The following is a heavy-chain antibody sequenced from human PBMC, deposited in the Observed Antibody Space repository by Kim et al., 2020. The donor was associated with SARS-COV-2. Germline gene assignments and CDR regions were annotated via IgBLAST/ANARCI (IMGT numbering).Heavy chain of an antibody. Sequence: GASLRLSCAASGFTFSNAWMSWVRQAPGKGLEWVGRIKSKTDGGTTDYAAPVKGRFTISRDDSKNTLYLQMNSLKTEDTAVYYCTTGLATPFLTGYRLRFDYYYYGMDVWGQGTTVTVSS. CDR2: IKSKTDGGTT. V-gene: IGHV3-15*01. D-gene: IGHD3-9*01. CDR3: TTGLATPFLTGYRLRFDYYYYGMDV. J-gene: IGHJ6*02. CDR1: GFTFSNAW.